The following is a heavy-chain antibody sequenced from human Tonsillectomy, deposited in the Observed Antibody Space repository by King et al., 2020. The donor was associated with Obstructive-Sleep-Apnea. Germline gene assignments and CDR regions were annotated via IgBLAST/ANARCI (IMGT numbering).Heavy chain of an antibody. V-gene: IGHV1-8*01. CDR2: RNPNSGNA. D-gene: IGHD5-12*01. CDR3: ARATTGGYEGDY. CDR1: GYTFTSYD. Sequence: QLVQSGSEVKKPGASVKVSWKASGYTFTSYDINWVRQATGQGLEWMGWRNPNSGNAGYAPKFQGRSTITKNTSTRTAYMELISLRSEDTAVYYCARATTGGYEGDYWGQGTLVTVSS. J-gene: IGHJ4*02.